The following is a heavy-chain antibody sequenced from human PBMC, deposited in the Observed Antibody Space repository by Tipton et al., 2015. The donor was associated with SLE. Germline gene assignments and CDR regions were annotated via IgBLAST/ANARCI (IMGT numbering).Heavy chain of an antibody. J-gene: IGHJ6*03. CDR2: IYYSGST. CDR1: DGSIRSTNYY. V-gene: IGHV4-39*07. CDR3: ARDWCSSTSCYGYYYMDV. D-gene: IGHD2-2*01. Sequence: TLSLTCTVSDGSIRSTNYYWGWIRQPPGKGLEWIGSIYYSGSTYYNPSLKSRVTISVDTSKNQFSLKLSSVTAADTAVYYCARDWCSSTSCYGYYYMDVWGKGTTVTVSS.